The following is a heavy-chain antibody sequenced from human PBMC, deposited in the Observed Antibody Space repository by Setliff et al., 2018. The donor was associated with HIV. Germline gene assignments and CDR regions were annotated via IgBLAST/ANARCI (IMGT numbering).Heavy chain of an antibody. CDR3: ARARPRALNYYMDV. Sequence: TCSRCAXXXXGQAPGQGLEWMGGIIPILGIANYAQKYQGRVTITTDESTSTAYMELSRLRSEDTAVXXXARARPRALNYYMDVWGKGTTVTVSS. CDR1: TCSRCA. CDR2: IIPILGIA. J-gene: IGHJ6*03. V-gene: IGHV1-69*05.